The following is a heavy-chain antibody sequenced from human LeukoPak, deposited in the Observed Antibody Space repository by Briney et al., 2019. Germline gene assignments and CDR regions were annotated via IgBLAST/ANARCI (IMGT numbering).Heavy chain of an antibody. J-gene: IGHJ4*02. CDR1: GFTFSSYG. V-gene: IGHV3-30*18. D-gene: IGHD6-19*01. Sequence: GGSLRLSCAASGFTFSSYGMHWVRQAPGKGLEWVAVISYDGSNKYYADSVKGRFTISRDNSKNTLYLQMNSLRAEDTAVYYCAKEVRPGYSGGWDFDYWGQGTLVTVSS. CDR3: AKEVRPGYSGGWDFDY. CDR2: ISYDGSNK.